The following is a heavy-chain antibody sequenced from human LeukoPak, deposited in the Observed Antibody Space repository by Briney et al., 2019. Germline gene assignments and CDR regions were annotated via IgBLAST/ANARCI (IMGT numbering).Heavy chain of an antibody. Sequence: PSETLSLTCSVSGGSITSHYWSWIRQPPVKGLEWLGYIYYTGETRSIPSLRSRLTMSIDTSKNQVSLTLSFVTAADTAVYYCANSPHGDHGVGNWGQGILVTVSS. D-gene: IGHD3-10*01. J-gene: IGHJ4*02. CDR2: IYYTGET. CDR1: GGSITSHY. CDR3: ANSPHGDHGVGN. V-gene: IGHV4-59*08.